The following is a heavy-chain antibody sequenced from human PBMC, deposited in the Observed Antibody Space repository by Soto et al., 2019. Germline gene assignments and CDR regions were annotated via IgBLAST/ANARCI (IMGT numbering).Heavy chain of an antibody. D-gene: IGHD2-21*01. CDR2: VSGYNDKT. CDR1: GYTFTNHG. CDR3: ARDFYPVAYFFDY. Sequence: QVQLVQSVAELKKPGASVKVSCKASGYTFTNHGISWVPQAPGQGLEWVGWVSGYNDKTKSAQKFQGRVTMTTYTSTNTAYMELRSLRSDDTAVYFCARDFYPVAYFFDYWCQGTLVTVAS. V-gene: IGHV1-18*04. J-gene: IGHJ4*02.